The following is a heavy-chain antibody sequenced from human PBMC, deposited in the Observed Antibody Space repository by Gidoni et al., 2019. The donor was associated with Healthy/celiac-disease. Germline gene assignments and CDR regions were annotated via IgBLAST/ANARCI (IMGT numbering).Heavy chain of an antibody. D-gene: IGHD3-3*01. Sequence: QVQLQQWGAGLFKPSETLSLTCAVYGGSFSGYYWSWIRQPPGKGLEWIGEINHSGSTNYNPSLKSRVTISVDTSKNQFSLKLSSVTAADTAVYYCASRRKRITIFGVVIPTYYFDYWGQGTLVTVSS. V-gene: IGHV4-34*01. J-gene: IGHJ4*02. CDR3: ASRRKRITIFGVVIPTYYFDY. CDR1: GGSFSGYY. CDR2: INHSGST.